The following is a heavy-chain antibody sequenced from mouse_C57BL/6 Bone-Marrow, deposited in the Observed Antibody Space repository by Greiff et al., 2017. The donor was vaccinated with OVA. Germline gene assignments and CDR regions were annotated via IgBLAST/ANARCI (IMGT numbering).Heavy chain of an antibody. J-gene: IGHJ2*01. CDR1: GFTFSSYG. CDR2: ISSGGSYT. V-gene: IGHV5-6*01. D-gene: IGHD1-1*01. Sequence: EVQVVESGGDLVKPGGSLKLSCAASGFTFSSYGMSWVRQTPDKRLEWVATISSGGSYTYYPDSVKGRFPISRDNAKNTLFLQMSSLKSEDTAMYYCARRLYYHYFDYWGQGTTLTVSS. CDR3: ARRLYYHYFDY.